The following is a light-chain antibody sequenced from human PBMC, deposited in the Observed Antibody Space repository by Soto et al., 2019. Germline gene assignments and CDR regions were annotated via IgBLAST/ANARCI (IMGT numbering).Light chain of an antibody. CDR1: SSDVGGYSY. CDR3: TSSTSDSLYV. Sequence: QSALTQPASVSLSSGQSITISCTGTSSDVGGYSYVSWYQQYPGKVPKLLIYNVSNRPSGVSNRFSGSKSGNTASLTISGLQAEDEADYFCTSSTSDSLYVFGTGTKVTVL. J-gene: IGLJ1*01. V-gene: IGLV2-14*01. CDR2: NVS.